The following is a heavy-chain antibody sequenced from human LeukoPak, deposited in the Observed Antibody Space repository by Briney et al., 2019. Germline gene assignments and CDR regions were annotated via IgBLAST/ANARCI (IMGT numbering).Heavy chain of an antibody. Sequence: PGGSLRLSCAASGFILSNHWMTWVRQAPGKGPEWVANINKDGSEKYYVDSVKGRFTISRDNSQNTLSLQMNSLRAEDTAMYYCARDLTKYCDYWAQGTLVTVSS. CDR2: INKDGSEK. CDR1: GFILSNHW. V-gene: IGHV3-7*01. J-gene: IGHJ4*02. CDR3: ARDLTKYCDY.